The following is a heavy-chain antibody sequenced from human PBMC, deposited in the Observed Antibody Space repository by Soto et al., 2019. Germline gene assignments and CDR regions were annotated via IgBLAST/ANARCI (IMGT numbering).Heavy chain of an antibody. CDR3: AIEVKDGYNPACDI. Sequence: GASVKVSCKASGYTFTSYYMHWVRQAPGQGLEWMGIINPSGGSTRYAQKFQGRGTRTRDTSTSTVYMELSSLRSEDTAVYYCAIEVKDGYNPACDIWGQGTRVTVS. V-gene: IGHV1-46*01. CDR1: GYTFTSYY. D-gene: IGHD5-12*01. J-gene: IGHJ3*02. CDR2: INPSGGST.